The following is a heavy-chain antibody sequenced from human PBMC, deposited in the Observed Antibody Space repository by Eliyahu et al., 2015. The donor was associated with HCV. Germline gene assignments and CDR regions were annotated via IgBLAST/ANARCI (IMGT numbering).Heavy chain of an antibody. V-gene: IGHV3-53*01. CDR2: IYSGGST. D-gene: IGHD6-19*01. J-gene: IGHJ3*02. Sequence: MNWVRQAPGKGLEWVSVIYSGGSTYYADSVKGRFTISRDNSKNTLYLQMNSLRAEDTAVYYCARAVAGKMTFDIWGQGTMVTVSS. CDR3: ARAVAGKMTFDI.